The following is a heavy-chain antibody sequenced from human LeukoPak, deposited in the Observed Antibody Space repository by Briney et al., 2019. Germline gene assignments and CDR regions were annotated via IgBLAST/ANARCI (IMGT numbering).Heavy chain of an antibody. CDR1: GYTFTSYG. J-gene: IGHJ5*02. CDR3: ARDVKQWLVNGNWFDP. CDR2: ISAYNGNT. D-gene: IGHD6-19*01. V-gene: IGHV1-18*01. Sequence: ASVKVSCKASGYTFTSYGISWVRQAPGQGLEWMGWISAYNGNTNYAQKLQGRVTMTTDTSTSTAYMELRSLRSDDTAVYYCARDVKQWLVNGNWFDPWGQGTLVNVSS.